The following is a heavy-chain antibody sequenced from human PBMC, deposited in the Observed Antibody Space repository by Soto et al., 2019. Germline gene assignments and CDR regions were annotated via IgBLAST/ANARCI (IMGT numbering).Heavy chain of an antibody. CDR1: GYTFTSYG. Sequence: GASVKVSCKASGYTFTSYGISWVRQAPGQGLEWMGWISAYNGNTNYAQKLQGRVTMTTDTSTSTAYMELRSLRSDDTAVYYCAIHPTGEIRFLEWLPRYWGQGTLVTVSS. D-gene: IGHD3-3*01. CDR2: ISAYNGNT. V-gene: IGHV1-18*01. CDR3: AIHPTGEIRFLEWLPRY. J-gene: IGHJ4*02.